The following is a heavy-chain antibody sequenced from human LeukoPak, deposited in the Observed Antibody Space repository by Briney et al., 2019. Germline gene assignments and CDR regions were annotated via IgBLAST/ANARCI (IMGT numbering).Heavy chain of an antibody. J-gene: IGHJ4*02. Sequence: SETLSLTCTVSGGSISSSSYYWGWIRQPPGKGLEWIGSIYYSGSTYYNPSLKSRVTISVDTSKNQFSLKLSSVTAADTAVYYCARAYCTNGVCLGAFDYWGQGTLVTVSS. CDR2: IYYSGST. D-gene: IGHD2-8*01. V-gene: IGHV4-39*01. CDR1: GGSISSSSYY. CDR3: ARAYCTNGVCLGAFDY.